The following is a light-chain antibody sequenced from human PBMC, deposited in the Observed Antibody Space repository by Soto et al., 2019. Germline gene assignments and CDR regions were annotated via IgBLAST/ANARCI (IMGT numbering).Light chain of an antibody. CDR1: SSDVGGYTY. CDR3: SSYTTSNTRQIV. V-gene: IGLV2-14*01. CDR2: DVS. Sequence: QSALTQPASVSGSPGQAITISCTGTSSDVGGYTYVSWYQQHPGKAPKFIIYDVSNRPSGVSNRFSGSKSGNTASLTISGLQADDEADYYCSSYTTSNTRQIVFGTGTKLTVL. J-gene: IGLJ1*01.